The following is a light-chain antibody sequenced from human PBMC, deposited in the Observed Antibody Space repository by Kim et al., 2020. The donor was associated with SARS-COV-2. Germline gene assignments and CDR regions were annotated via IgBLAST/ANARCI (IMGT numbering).Light chain of an antibody. Sequence: SAYVGDRVTITCRASQGIRDDLAWYQQKPGKAPKLLVYAASTLQSGVPLRFSGSGSGTDFTLTISSLQPEDFATYYCLQDYSYPRTFGQGTKLEI. J-gene: IGKJ2*01. CDR2: AAS. CDR1: QGIRDD. CDR3: LQDYSYPRT. V-gene: IGKV1-6*01.